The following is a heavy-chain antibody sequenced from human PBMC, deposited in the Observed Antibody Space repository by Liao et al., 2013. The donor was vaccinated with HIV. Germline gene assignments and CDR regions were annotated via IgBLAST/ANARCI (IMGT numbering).Heavy chain of an antibody. CDR3: ATNDVVSSTLDY. CDR1: GGSISSGDYY. D-gene: IGHD1-1*01. CDR2: IYFTGST. V-gene: IGHV4-30-4*08. Sequence: QVQLQESGPGLVKPSQTLSLTCTVSGGSISSGDYYWSWIRQPPGKGLEWIGYIYFTGSTYYNPSLKNRVTISVDTSKNHFSLTLTSVTAADTAVYYCATNDVVSSTLDYWGQGTLVTVSS. J-gene: IGHJ4*02.